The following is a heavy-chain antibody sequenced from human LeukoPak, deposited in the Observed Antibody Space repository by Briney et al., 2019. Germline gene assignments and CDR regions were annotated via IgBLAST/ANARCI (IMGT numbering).Heavy chain of an antibody. J-gene: IGHJ4*02. CDR1: GFTFSSYG. D-gene: IGHD5-18*01. CDR2: ISYDGSNK. Sequence: PGRSLRLSCAASGFTFSSYGMHWVRQAPGKGLEWVAVISYDGSNKYYADSVKGRFTISRDNSKNTLYLQMNSLRAEDTAVYYCAKAEEVDTAHDPDYWGQGTLVTVSS. V-gene: IGHV3-30*18. CDR3: AKAEEVDTAHDPDY.